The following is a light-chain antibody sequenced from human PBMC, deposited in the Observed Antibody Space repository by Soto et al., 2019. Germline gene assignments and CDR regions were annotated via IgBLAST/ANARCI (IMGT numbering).Light chain of an antibody. CDR3: QQYSSY. V-gene: IGKV1-5*01. J-gene: IGKJ4*01. CDR2: QVS. CDR1: QSINGW. Sequence: DIQMTQSPSTLSASVGDRVTITCRASQSINGWLAGYQQKPGKAPKVLISQVSNLESGVPSRFSGSGSGTEFTLTITSLQPDDSATYYCQQYSSYFGGGTKVEIK.